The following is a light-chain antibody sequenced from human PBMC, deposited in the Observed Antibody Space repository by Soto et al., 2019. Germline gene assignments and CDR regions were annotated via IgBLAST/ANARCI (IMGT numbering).Light chain of an antibody. CDR1: SXDVANYKC. CDR3: CSYAGTYTRV. Sequence: QSALTQPRSVSGSPGQSVTMSCTRTSXDVANYKCVSWYQQHPGKAPKLMIYDVNKRPSGVPYRFSGSKSGNTASLTISGLQAEDEADYYCCSYAGTYTRVFGTGTKLTVL. V-gene: IGLV2-11*01. CDR2: DVN. J-gene: IGLJ1*01.